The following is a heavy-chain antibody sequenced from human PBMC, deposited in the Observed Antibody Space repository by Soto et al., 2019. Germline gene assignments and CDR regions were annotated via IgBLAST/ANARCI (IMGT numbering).Heavy chain of an antibody. V-gene: IGHV3-21*01. CDR2: ISSSSSYI. D-gene: IGHD5-12*01. CDR1: GFTFSSYS. Sequence: GGSLRLSCAASGFTFSSYSMNWVRQAPGKGLEWVSSISSSSSYIYYADSVKGRFTISRDNTKNSLYLQMNSLRAEDTAVYYCARSLLRGYSGYLTYLGQGTLVTVSS. CDR3: ARSLLRGYSGYLTY. J-gene: IGHJ4*02.